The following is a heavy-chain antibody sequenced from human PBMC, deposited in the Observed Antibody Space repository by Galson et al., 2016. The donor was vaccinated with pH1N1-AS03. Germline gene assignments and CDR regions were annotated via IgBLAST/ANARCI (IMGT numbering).Heavy chain of an antibody. V-gene: IGHV3-21*01. CDR1: GFALIDYS. J-gene: IGHJ4*02. Sequence: SLRLSCAASGFALIDYSMHWVRQAPGKGLEWVSSIDPTSTCIYYADSPTGRFTISRDNAFNSLYLQMNSLRVDDTAVYFCTRSAPRGGHEPFDFWGQGTLVTVSP. CDR3: TRSAPRGGHEPFDF. CDR2: IDPTSTCI. D-gene: IGHD5-12*01.